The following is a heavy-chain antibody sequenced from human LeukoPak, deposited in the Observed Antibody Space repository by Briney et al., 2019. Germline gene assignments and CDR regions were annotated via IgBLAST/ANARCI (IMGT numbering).Heavy chain of an antibody. CDR1: GYTFTSYG. D-gene: IGHD6-19*01. CDR3: ARDDSGWYQWDY. CDR2: ISAYNGNI. V-gene: IGHV1-18*01. Sequence: GASVKVSCKAPGYTFTSYGISWVRQAPGQGLEWMGWISAYNGNINYAQKLQGRVTMTTDTSTSTAYMELRSLRSDDTAVYYCARDDSGWYQWDYWGQGTLVTVSS. J-gene: IGHJ4*02.